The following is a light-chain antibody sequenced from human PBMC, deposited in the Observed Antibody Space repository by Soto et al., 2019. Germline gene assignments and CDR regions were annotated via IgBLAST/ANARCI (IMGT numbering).Light chain of an antibody. Sequence: IQMTQSPSSLSASVGDRVTITFRASQGIRNYLAWYQHKPGQLPKLLVYGASTMHSGIPSRFSGSGSGTDFTLTISSLQSEDFAVYYCQQYNNWPRTFGQGTKVDIK. V-gene: IGKV1-27*01. J-gene: IGKJ1*01. CDR3: QQYNNWPRT. CDR1: QGIRNY. CDR2: GAS.